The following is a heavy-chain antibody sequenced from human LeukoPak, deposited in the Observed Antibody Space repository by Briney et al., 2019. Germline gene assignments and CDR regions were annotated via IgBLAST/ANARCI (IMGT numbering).Heavy chain of an antibody. D-gene: IGHD5-12*01. Sequence: GGSLRLSCAASGFTFSSSSMNWVRQAPGKGLEWVSSISSSSSYIYYADSVKGRFPITRDNAKNSLYLQMNSLRAEDTAVYYCARDSYSGYSLPAYWGQATLVTVPS. CDR3: ARDSYSGYSLPAY. J-gene: IGHJ4*02. CDR1: GFTFSSSS. V-gene: IGHV3-21*01. CDR2: ISSSSSYI.